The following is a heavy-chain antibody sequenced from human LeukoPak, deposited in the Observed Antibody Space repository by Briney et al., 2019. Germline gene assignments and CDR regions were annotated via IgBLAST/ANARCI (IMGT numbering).Heavy chain of an antibody. CDR3: ARVYRGTFDY. Sequence: SETLSLTCAVSGGSISSGGNSWSWIRQPPGKGLEWIGYIYHSGSTYYNPSLKSRVTISVDRSKNQFSLKLSSVTAADTAVYYCARVYRGTFDYWGQGTLVTVSS. V-gene: IGHV4-30-2*01. J-gene: IGHJ4*02. D-gene: IGHD3-16*01. CDR1: GGSISSGGNS. CDR2: IYHSGST.